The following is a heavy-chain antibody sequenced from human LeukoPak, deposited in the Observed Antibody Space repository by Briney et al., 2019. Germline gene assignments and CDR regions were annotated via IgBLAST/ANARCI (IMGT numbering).Heavy chain of an antibody. D-gene: IGHD3-3*01. CDR3: GKVYYDFWSGPSLGAFDI. V-gene: IGHV3-30*02. CDR1: GFTFSTYG. Sequence: GGSLRLSCAASGFTFSTYGMHWVRQAPGKGLEWVAFIRYDGNNKDYADSVKGRSTISRDNSKNTLYLQMNSLRAEDTAVYYCGKVYYDFWSGPSLGAFDIWGQGTILTVSS. CDR2: IRYDGNNK. J-gene: IGHJ3*02.